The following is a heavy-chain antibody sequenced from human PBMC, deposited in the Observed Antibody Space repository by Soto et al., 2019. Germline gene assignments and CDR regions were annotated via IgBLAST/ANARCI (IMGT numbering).Heavy chain of an antibody. CDR2: ISFDGSNK. CDR1: GFTFSSND. V-gene: IGHV3-30*03. CDR3: AIYKMIPRSKAYLDY. D-gene: IGHD3-22*01. Sequence: GGSLRLSCAASGFTFSSNDMHWVRQAPGKGLEWVAIISFDGSNKYYTDSVKGRFTISRDNSKNTLYLQMNTLRVDDTAVYYCAIYKMIPRSKAYLDYRDPGTLVTVST. J-gene: IGHJ4*02.